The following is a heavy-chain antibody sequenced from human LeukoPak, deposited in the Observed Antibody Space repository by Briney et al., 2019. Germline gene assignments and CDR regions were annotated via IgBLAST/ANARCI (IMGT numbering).Heavy chain of an antibody. CDR3: ARDPGKGSDYY. CDR1: GFTFSSYE. V-gene: IGHV3-21*01. Sequence: PGGSLRLSCAASGFTFSSYEMNWVRQAPGKGLEWVSSISSSSSYIYYADSVKGRFTISRDNAKNSLYLQMNSLRAEDTAVYYCARDPGKGSDYYWGQGTLVTVSS. CDR2: ISSSSSYI. D-gene: IGHD3-10*01. J-gene: IGHJ4*02.